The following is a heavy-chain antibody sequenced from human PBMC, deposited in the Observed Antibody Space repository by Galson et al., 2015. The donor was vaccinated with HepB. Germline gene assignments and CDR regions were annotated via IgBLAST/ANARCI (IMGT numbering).Heavy chain of an antibody. D-gene: IGHD2-2*01. CDR2: IIPIFGTA. V-gene: IGHV1-69*13. J-gene: IGHJ5*02. Sequence: SVKVSCKASGGTFSSYAISWVRQAPGQGLEWMGGIIPIFGTANYAQKFQGRVTITADESTSTAYMELSSLRSEDTAVYYCARWSAVVPAAKNYGWFDPWGQGTLVTVSS. CDR1: GGTFSSYA. CDR3: ARWSAVVPAAKNYGWFDP.